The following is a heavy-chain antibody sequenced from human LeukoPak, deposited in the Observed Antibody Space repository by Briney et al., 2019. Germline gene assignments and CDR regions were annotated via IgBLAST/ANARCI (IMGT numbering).Heavy chain of an antibody. J-gene: IGHJ5*02. CDR3: ARIVGAIAQNWFDP. CDR1: GFTFSSYA. Sequence: PGGSLRLSCAASGFTFSSYAMHWVRQAPGKGLEWVAVISYDGSNKYYADSVKGRFTISRDNSKNTLYLQMNSQRAEDTAVYYCARIVGAIAQNWFDPWGQGTLVTVSS. CDR2: ISYDGSNK. D-gene: IGHD1-26*01. V-gene: IGHV3-30*04.